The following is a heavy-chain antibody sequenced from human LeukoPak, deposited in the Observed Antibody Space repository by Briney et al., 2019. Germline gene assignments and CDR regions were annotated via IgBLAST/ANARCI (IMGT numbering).Heavy chain of an antibody. J-gene: IGHJ6*02. D-gene: IGHD3-10*01. CDR2: INHSGST. CDR3: ARGWNVLWFGIYGMDV. V-gene: IGHV4-34*01. CDR1: GGSFSGYY. Sequence: PSETLSLTCAVYGGSFSGYYWSWIRQPPGKGLEWIGEINHSGSTNYNPSLKSRVTISVDTSKNQFSLKLSSVTAADTAVYYCARGWNVLWFGIYGMDVWGQGTTVTVSS.